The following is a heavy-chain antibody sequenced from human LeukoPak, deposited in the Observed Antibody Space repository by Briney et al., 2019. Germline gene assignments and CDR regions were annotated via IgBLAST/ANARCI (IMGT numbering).Heavy chain of an antibody. CDR3: ARHRAEMATITDDAFDM. CDR1: VGSFSGYY. CDR2: INHSGST. J-gene: IGHJ3*02. Sequence: PSETLSLTCDVYVGSFSGYYWSWIRQPPGKGLEWIGEINHSGSTNYNSSLKSRVTMSLDTSKNQFSLRLTSVTAADTAVFYCARHRAEMATITDDAFDMWGQGTMVTVSS. D-gene: IGHD5-24*01. V-gene: IGHV4-34*01.